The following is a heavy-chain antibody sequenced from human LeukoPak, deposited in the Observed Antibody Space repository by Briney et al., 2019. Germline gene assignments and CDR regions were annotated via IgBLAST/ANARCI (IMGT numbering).Heavy chain of an antibody. CDR3: GRGGVYGYYSSYGMDV. D-gene: IGHD2-8*01. CDR1: GGSISSYY. J-gene: IGHJ6*02. CDR2: IYYSGST. V-gene: IGHV4-59*01. Sequence: SETLSLTCTVSGGSISSYYWSWIRQPPGKGLEWIGYIYYSGSTNYNPSLKSRVTISVYTSKNQFSLNLSSVTAADTAVYYCGRGGVYGYYSSYGMDVWGQGTMVTVSS.